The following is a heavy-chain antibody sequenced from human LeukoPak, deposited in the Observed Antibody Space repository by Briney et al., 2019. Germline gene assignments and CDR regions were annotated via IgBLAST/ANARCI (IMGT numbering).Heavy chain of an antibody. CDR3: AKWGDYDVLTGYCVSDY. CDR2: ITGSGGNT. CDR1: GFTFINYA. V-gene: IGHV3-23*01. J-gene: IGHJ4*02. Sequence: GESLRLSWAASGFTFINYAMSWVPQAPGKGLDSVSAITGSGGNTYYADSVKGRFTISSDNSKNTLFLQMNSLRAEDTAVYYCAKWGDYDVLTGYCVSDYWGQGTLVTVSS. D-gene: IGHD3-9*01.